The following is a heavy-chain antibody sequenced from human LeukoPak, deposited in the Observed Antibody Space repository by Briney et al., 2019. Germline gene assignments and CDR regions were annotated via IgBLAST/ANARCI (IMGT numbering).Heavy chain of an antibody. V-gene: IGHV3-30*04. CDR3: AKGGHHFDY. CDR1: GFIFSNYA. CDR2: ISYHGKDQ. Sequence: PGGSLRLSCAASGFIFSNYAMHWVRQAPGKGLDWVAVISYHGKDQYYADSVKGRFTISRDYSKNTLDLQMNSLRAEDTAVYYCAKGGHHFDYWGQGTLVTVSS. J-gene: IGHJ4*02.